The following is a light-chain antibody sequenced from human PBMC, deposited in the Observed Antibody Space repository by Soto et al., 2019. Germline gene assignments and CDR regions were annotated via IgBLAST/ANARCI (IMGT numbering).Light chain of an antibody. CDR1: QSLRSS. CDR2: GAS. V-gene: IGKV3-15*01. Sequence: VMTQSPATLSVSPGERATLSCRAGQSLRSSLAWYQQKPGQAPRLLIYGASTRATGIPARFSGSGSGTEFTLTISSLQSEDFAVYFCQQYNIWPQTFGQGTKVEIK. J-gene: IGKJ1*01. CDR3: QQYNIWPQT.